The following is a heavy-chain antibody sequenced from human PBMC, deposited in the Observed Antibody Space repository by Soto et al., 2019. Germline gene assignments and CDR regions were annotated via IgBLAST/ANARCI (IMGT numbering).Heavy chain of an antibody. CDR3: ARERAPGHYYYSMDV. CDR1: GFIFSDYY. Sequence: AGGSLRLSCAASGFIFSDYYTSWIRQAPGKGLEWVSYISSSGSTIYYADSVKGRFIISRDNAKNSLYLQMNSLRAEDTAVYYCARERAPGHYYYSMDVWGKGTTVTVPS. CDR2: ISSSGSTI. V-gene: IGHV3-11*01. J-gene: IGHJ6*03.